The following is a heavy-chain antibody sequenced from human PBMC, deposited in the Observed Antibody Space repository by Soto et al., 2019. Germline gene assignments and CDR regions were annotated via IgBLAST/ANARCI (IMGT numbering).Heavy chain of an antibody. V-gene: IGHV1-69*01. CDR3: AAPITMVRGVIRDYYYGMDV. D-gene: IGHD3-10*01. CDR2: IIPIFGTA. Sequence: QVQLVQSGAEVKKPGSSVKVSCKASGGTFSSYAISWVRQAPGQGLEWMGGIIPIFGTANYAQKFQGRVTITADESTSTAYMELSSLRSEDTAVYYCAAPITMVRGVIRDYYYGMDVLGQGTTVTVSS. CDR1: GGTFSSYA. J-gene: IGHJ6*02.